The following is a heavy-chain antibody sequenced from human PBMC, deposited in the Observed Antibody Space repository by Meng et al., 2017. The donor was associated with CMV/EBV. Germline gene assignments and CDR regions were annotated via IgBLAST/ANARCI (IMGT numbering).Heavy chain of an antibody. CDR2: IYSGGST. CDR1: GFTVSSNY. J-gene: IGHJ2*01. V-gene: IGHV3-53*01. D-gene: IGHD2-2*01. Sequence: ETLSLTCAASGFTVSSNYMSWVRQAPGKGLEWVSVIYSGGSTYYADSVKGRFTISRDNSKNTLYLQMNSLRAEDTAQYFCARTKLFVVIPTGRNWYFDLWGRGTLVTVSS. CDR3: ARTKLFVVIPTGRNWYFDL.